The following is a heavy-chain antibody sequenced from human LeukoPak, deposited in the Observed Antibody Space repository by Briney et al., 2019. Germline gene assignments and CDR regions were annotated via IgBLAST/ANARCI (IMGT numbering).Heavy chain of an antibody. Sequence: RAGGSLRLSCAASGFSFSSYNMNWVRLTPGKGLEWVSSITSSSTYTFYADSVKGRFTISRDNAKNSLDLEMNGLRAEDTAVYYCARVQDSGYDSPFDSWGQGTLVTVSS. J-gene: IGHJ4*02. CDR2: ITSSSTYT. CDR1: GFSFSSYN. V-gene: IGHV3-21*01. D-gene: IGHD5-12*01. CDR3: ARVQDSGYDSPFDS.